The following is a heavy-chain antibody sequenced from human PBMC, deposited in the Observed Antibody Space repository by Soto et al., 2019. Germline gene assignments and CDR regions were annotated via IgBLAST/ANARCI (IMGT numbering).Heavy chain of an antibody. Sequence: QVQLQQWGAGLLKPSETLSLTCAVYGGSFSGYYWSWIRQPPGKGLEWIGEINHSGSTNYNPSLKSRVTISVDTSKNQCSLKLSSVTAADTAVYYCARDSSGWRDYGMDVWGQGTTVTVSS. CDR3: ARDSSGWRDYGMDV. J-gene: IGHJ6*02. CDR2: INHSGST. D-gene: IGHD6-19*01. CDR1: GGSFSGYY. V-gene: IGHV4-34*01.